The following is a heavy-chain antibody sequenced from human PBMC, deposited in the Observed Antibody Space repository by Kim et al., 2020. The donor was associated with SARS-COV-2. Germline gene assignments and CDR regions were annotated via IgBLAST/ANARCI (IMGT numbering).Heavy chain of an antibody. J-gene: IGHJ6*03. D-gene: IGHD6-13*01. Sequence: SETLSLTCTVSGGSISSSSYYWGWIRQPPGKGLEWIGSIYYSGSTYYNPSLKSRVTISVDTSKNQFSLKLSSVTAADTAVYYCATPRSSIAAAGTYYYYYYMDVWGKGTTVTVSS. CDR2: IYYSGST. V-gene: IGHV4-39*01. CDR1: GGSISSSSYY. CDR3: ATPRSSIAAAGTYYYYYYMDV.